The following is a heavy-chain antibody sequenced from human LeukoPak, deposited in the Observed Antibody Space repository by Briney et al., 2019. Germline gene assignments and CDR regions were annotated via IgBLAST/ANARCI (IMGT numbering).Heavy chain of an antibody. Sequence: SGTLSLTCAVSGGSISSGNWWSWVRQPPGKGLEWIGEIYHSGSTNYNPSLNNRVTISVDRSKFSLKLSSVTAADSAVYYCARVQRLFGHGGSSGIGDYNYYMDVWGKGTTVFVSS. V-gene: IGHV4-4*02. CDR1: GGSISSGNW. J-gene: IGHJ6*03. D-gene: IGHD4-23*01. CDR2: IYHSGST. CDR3: ARVQRLFGHGGSSGIGDYNYYMDV.